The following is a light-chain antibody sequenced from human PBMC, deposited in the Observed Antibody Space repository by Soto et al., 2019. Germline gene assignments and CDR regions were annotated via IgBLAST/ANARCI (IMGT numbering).Light chain of an antibody. J-gene: IGKJ1*01. CDR3: QQYDGYSTWT. Sequence: DIQMTQSPSSLSASVGDRVTITCRASQSIGTYLNWYQRKPGKAPKLLISAASSLQSGVPSRFSGSGSGTEFTLTISSLQPDDFATYYCQQYDGYSTWTFGQGTKVDIK. CDR2: AAS. V-gene: IGKV1-39*01. CDR1: QSIGTY.